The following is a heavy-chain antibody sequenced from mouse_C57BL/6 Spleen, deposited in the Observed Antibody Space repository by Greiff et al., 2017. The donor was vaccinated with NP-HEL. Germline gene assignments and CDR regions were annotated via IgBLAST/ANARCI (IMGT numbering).Heavy chain of an antibody. V-gene: IGHV1-61*01. CDR2: IYPSDSET. J-gene: IGHJ4*01. D-gene: IGHD2-1*01. CDR3: ARHGNPAMDY. CDR1: GYTFTSYW. Sequence: QVQLQQPGAELVRPGSSVKLSCKASGYTFTSYWMDWVKQRPGQGLEWIGNIYPSDSETHYNQKFKDKATLTVDKSSSTAYMQLSSLTSEDSAVYYCARHGNPAMDYWGQGTSVTVSS.